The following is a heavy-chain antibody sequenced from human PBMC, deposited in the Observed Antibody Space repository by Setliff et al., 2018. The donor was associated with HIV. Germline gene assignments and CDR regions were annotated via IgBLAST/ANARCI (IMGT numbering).Heavy chain of an antibody. CDR3: ARGMNAVRYFDWLDAFDI. D-gene: IGHD3-9*01. J-gene: IGHJ3*02. Sequence: ASVKVSCKTSGYTFIHYDIHWVRQAPGERLEWLGWINTDTGNTKSSQKFQDRLTFTRDTSALTADMELSSLRSEDTAVYFCARGMNAVRYFDWLDAFDIWGQGTMVTVSS. V-gene: IGHV1-3*04. CDR1: GYTFIHYD. CDR2: INTDTGNT.